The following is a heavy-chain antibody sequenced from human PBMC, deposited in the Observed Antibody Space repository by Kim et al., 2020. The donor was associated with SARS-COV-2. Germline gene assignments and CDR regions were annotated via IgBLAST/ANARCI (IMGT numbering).Heavy chain of an antibody. D-gene: IGHD6-19*01. Sequence: YYADSVKGRYTISRDNAKNTLYLQMNSLRAEDTAVYYCASGLANEYFQHWGQGTLVTVSA. CDR3: ASGLANEYFQH. V-gene: IGHV3-66*01. J-gene: IGHJ1*01.